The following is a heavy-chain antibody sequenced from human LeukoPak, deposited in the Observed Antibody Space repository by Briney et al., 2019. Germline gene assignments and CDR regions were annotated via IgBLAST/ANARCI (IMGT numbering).Heavy chain of an antibody. CDR2: ISTSSGTI. CDR3: ARVPSGYTLGFGYYYYYMDV. D-gene: IGHD5-18*01. J-gene: IGHJ6*03. V-gene: IGHV3-48*04. CDR1: GFTFSDAW. Sequence: PGGSLRLSCVGSGFTFSDAWMTWVRQAPGKGLEWPSYISTSSGTIYYADSVRGRFTISRDNAKSALYLQMNSLTAEDTGMYYCARVPSGYTLGFGYYYYYMDVWGNGTTVAVSS.